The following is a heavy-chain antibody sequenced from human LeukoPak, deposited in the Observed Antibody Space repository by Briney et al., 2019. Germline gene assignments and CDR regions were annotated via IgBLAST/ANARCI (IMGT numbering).Heavy chain of an antibody. Sequence: SETLSLTCAVSGGSISSSNWWSWVRQPPGKGLEWIGEIYHSGSTNYNPSLKSRVTISVDKSKNLFSLKLSSVTAADTAVYYCARHGTGYDILTGYYFLGCFDYWGQGTLVTVSS. CDR3: ARHGTGYDILTGYYFLGCFDY. V-gene: IGHV4-4*02. J-gene: IGHJ4*02. D-gene: IGHD3-9*01. CDR2: IYHSGST. CDR1: GGSISSSNW.